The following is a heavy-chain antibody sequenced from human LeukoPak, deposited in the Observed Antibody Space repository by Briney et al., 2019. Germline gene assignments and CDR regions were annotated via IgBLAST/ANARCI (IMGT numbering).Heavy chain of an antibody. CDR2: IYYSGST. CDR1: GGSISSYY. D-gene: IGHD2-15*01. J-gene: IGHJ3*02. Sequence: SETLSLTCTVSGGSISSYYWSWIRQPPGKGLEWIGYIYYSGSTNSNPSLKSRVTISVDTSKNQFSLKLTSVTAADTAVYYCAKCSGGSCYNAFDIWGQGTMVTVSS. V-gene: IGHV4-59*08. CDR3: AKCSGGSCYNAFDI.